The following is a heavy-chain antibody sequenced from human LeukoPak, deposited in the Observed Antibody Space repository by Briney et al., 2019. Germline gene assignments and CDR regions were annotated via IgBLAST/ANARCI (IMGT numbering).Heavy chain of an antibody. J-gene: IGHJ4*02. V-gene: IGHV3-9*01. CDR2: ISWNSATR. Sequence: GGSLRLSCAASGFTLDDFAMHWVRQAPGKGLEWVSHISWNSATRRYGDSVKGRYTISRDNAQNSLYLQMNRLGVEDTAVYYCARDAGYGYDRFDYWGQGTQVTVSS. CDR3: ARDAGYGYDRFDY. CDR1: GFTLDDFA. D-gene: IGHD5-18*01.